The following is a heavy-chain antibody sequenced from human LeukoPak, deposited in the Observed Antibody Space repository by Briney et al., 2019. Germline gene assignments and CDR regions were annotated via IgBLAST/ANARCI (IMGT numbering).Heavy chain of an antibody. D-gene: IGHD3-22*01. J-gene: IGHJ4*02. V-gene: IGHV1-2*02. CDR2: INPNSGGT. CDR1: GYTFTGYY. CDR3: AMTAGDSSGYYRQTLDY. Sequence: ASVKVSCKASGYTFTGYYMHWVRQAPGQGLEWMGWINPNSGGTNYAQKFQGRVTMTRDTSISTDYMELSRLRSDDTAGYYCAMTAGDSSGYYRQTLDYWGQGTLVTVSS.